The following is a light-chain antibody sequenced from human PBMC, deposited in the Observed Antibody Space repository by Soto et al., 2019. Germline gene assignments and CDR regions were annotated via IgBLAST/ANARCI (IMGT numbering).Light chain of an antibody. CDR2: DNA. CDR1: SSNIGNNY. V-gene: IGLV1-51*01. J-gene: IGLJ2*01. Sequence: QSVLTQPPSVSEAPGQKVTISCSGSSSNIGNNYVSWYQHLPGAAPKLFIYDNAKRPSGIPDRFSGSKSGTSATLGITGLQTGDEAEYYCGTWDSSLGAVVFGGGTQLTVL. CDR3: GTWDSSLGAVV.